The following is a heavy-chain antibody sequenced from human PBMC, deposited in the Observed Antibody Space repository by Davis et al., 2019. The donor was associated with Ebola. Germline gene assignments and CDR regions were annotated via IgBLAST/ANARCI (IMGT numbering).Heavy chain of an antibody. CDR2: ISSSSDLI. V-gene: IGHV3-21*05. D-gene: IGHD1-26*01. CDR3: GRGSDRWELLSH. Sequence: PGGSLRLSCAASGFTFSNFGMNWVRQAPGKGLEWISFISSSSDLIYYADAVKGRLTISTDPAKNSVYLQMNSLRAEDTGVYYCGRGSDRWELLSHWGQGTIVTVSS. J-gene: IGHJ4*02. CDR1: GFTFSNFG.